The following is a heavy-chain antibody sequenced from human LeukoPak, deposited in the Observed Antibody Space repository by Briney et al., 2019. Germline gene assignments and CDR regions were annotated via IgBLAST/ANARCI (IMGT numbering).Heavy chain of an antibody. CDR3: ARGGGDYVPFDY. Sequence: PGGSLRLSCAASGFTFSSYWMSWVRQAPGKGLEWVAVIWYDGSNKYYADSVKGRFTISRDNSKNTLYLQMNSLRAEDTAVYYCARGGGDYVPFDYWGQGTLVTVSS. D-gene: IGHD2-21*02. J-gene: IGHJ4*02. CDR1: GFTFSSYW. V-gene: IGHV3-33*08. CDR2: IWYDGSNK.